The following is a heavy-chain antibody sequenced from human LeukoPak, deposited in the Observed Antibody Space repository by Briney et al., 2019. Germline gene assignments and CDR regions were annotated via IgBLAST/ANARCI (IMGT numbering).Heavy chain of an antibody. J-gene: IGHJ4*02. Sequence: GGSLRLSCTASGFTFSSYDMSWVRQAPGKGLEWVSSITSYSSYIHYADSVKGRFTISRDNAKNSLYLQMNSLRAEDTAVYYCARDRSNGDYAFDYWGQGALVTVSS. V-gene: IGHV3-21*01. CDR1: GFTFSSYD. CDR2: ITSYSSYI. CDR3: ARDRSNGDYAFDY. D-gene: IGHD4-17*01.